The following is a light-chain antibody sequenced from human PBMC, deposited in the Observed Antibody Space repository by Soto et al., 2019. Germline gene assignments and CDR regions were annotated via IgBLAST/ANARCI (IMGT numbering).Light chain of an antibody. CDR3: QQYNSYSFT. CDR2: KAS. Sequence: DIQMTQSPSTLSASVGDRVTITCRASQSISSWLAWYQQKPGKAPKLLIYKASSLESGVPSRFSGSGSGTEFTLNISSLQPDDFATYYCQQYNSYSFTFGGGTKVEIK. CDR1: QSISSW. J-gene: IGKJ4*01. V-gene: IGKV1-5*03.